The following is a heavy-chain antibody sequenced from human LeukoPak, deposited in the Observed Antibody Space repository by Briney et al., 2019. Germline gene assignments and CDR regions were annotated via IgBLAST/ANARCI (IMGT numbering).Heavy chain of an antibody. CDR1: GYTFTSYD. D-gene: IGHD2-2*02. J-gene: IGHJ6*02. CDR2: MNPNSGNT. V-gene: IGHV1-8*01. CDR3: ARGSIVVVPAAIPSEGVRYYYYGMDV. Sequence: ASVKVSCKASGYTFTSYDINWVRQATGRGLEWMGWMNPNSGNTGYAQKFQGRVTMTRNTSISTAYMELSSLRCEDTAVYYCARGSIVVVPAAIPSEGVRYYYYGMDVWGQGTTVTVSS.